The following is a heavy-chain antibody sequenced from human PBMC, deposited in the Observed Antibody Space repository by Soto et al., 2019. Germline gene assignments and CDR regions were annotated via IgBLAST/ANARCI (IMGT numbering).Heavy chain of an antibody. D-gene: IGHD1-26*01. CDR2: ISSRSSYI. CDR1: GFTFSSYA. J-gene: IGHJ4*02. V-gene: IGHV3-21*01. Sequence: EVQVLESGGGLVQPGGSLRLSCAASGFTFSSYAMTWVRQAPGKGLEWVSAISSRSSYIYYADSVKGRFTISRDNAKNSLYLQMNSLRAEDTAVYYCARGGGGAWVGATLSFDYWGQGTLVTVSS. CDR3: ARGGGGAWVGATLSFDY.